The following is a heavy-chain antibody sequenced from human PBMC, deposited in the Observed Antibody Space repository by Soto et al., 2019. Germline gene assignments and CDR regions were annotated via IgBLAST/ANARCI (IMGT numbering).Heavy chain of an antibody. V-gene: IGHV3-9*01. CDR2: ISWDSGSI. D-gene: IGHD3-3*01. CDR3: GKEGNIGVCNYFDY. Sequence: EVQLVESGGGLVQPGRSLRLSCAASGFTFDDYAMHWVRQAPGTGLEWVSGISWDSGSIGYADSVKGRFTISRDNDKNTQYLQMNSQRAEDKALYYCGKEGNIGVCNYFDYWGQGTLVTVSS. CDR1: GFTFDDYA. J-gene: IGHJ4*02.